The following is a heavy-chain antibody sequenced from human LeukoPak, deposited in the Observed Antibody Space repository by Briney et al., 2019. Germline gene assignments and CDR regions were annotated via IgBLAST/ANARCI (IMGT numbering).Heavy chain of an antibody. V-gene: IGHV3-48*04. CDR2: ISSSSSTI. Sequence: HAGGSLRLSCAASGFTFSSYSMNWVRQAPGKGLEWVSYISSSSSTIYYADSVKGRFTISRDNAKNTLDLQMNSLRAEDTAVYYCVRLSWELGDGGVTWGQGTLVTVSS. CDR1: GFTFSSYS. J-gene: IGHJ5*02. D-gene: IGHD1-26*01. CDR3: VRLSWELGDGGVT.